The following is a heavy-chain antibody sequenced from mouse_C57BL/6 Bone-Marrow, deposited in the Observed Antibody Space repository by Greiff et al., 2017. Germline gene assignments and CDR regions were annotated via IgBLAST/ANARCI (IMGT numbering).Heavy chain of an antibody. D-gene: IGHD1-1*01. V-gene: IGHV5-17*01. CDR1: GFTFSDYG. Sequence: EVKVVESGGGLVKPGGSLKLSCAASGFTFSDYGMYWVRQAPEKGLEWVANISSGSSTIYYADTVKGRFNISRDNAKNTLFLQMTSLRSEDTAMYYCARDYYYGSSRGYWGQGTTLTVSS. J-gene: IGHJ2*01. CDR2: ISSGSSTI. CDR3: ARDYYYGSSRGY.